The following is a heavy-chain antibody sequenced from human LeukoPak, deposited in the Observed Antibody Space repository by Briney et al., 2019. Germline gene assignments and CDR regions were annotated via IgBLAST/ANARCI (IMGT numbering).Heavy chain of an antibody. V-gene: IGHV3-30-3*01. CDR3: ARENQSIAAGYYYYGMGV. J-gene: IGHJ6*02. CDR1: GFTFSSYA. D-gene: IGHD6-13*01. Sequence: GGSLRLSCAASGFTFSSYAMHWVRQAPGKGLEWVAVISYDGSNKYYADSVKGRFTISRDNSKNTLYLQMNSLRAEDTAVYYCARENQSIAAGYYYYGMGVWGQGTTVTVSS. CDR2: ISYDGSNK.